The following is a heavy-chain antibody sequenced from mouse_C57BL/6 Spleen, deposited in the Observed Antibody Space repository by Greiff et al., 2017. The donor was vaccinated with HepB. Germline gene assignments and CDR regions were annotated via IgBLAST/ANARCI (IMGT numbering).Heavy chain of an antibody. CDR2: IDPSASYT. V-gene: IGHV1-50*01. J-gene: IGHJ3*02. CDR1: GYTFTSYW. CDR3: ASPPYGNFSL. Sequence: QVQLQQPGAELVKPGASVKLSCKASGYTFTSYWMQWVKQRPGQGLEWIGEIDPSASYTNYNQKFKGKATLTVDTSSSTAYMQLSSLTSEDSAVYYCASPPYGNFSLWGQGTLVTVSA. D-gene: IGHD2-1*01.